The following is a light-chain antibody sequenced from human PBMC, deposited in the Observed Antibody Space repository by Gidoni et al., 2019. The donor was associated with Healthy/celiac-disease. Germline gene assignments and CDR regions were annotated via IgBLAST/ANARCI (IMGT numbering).Light chain of an antibody. V-gene: IGKV1-6*01. CDR2: AAS. J-gene: IGKJ1*01. CDR3: LQDYNYPWT. CDR1: QGIRND. Sequence: AIKMTQSPSSLSASVGDRVNITCRASQGIRNDLGWYQQKPGKAPKLLIYAASSLKSGVPSRFSGSGSGPDFTLPISSLQPEDFAIYYCLQDYNYPWTFGQGTKVEIK.